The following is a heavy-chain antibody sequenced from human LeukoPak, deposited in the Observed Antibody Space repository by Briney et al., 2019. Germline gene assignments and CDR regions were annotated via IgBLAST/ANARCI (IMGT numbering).Heavy chain of an antibody. CDR1: GGTFSSYA. D-gene: IGHD4-17*01. CDR3: ARDKVSALYGDASGY. J-gene: IGHJ4*02. V-gene: IGHV1-69*04. CDR2: IIPILGIA. Sequence: GASVKVSCKASGGTFSSYAISWVRQAPGQGLEWMGRIIPILGIANYAQKFQGRVTITADKSTSTAYMELSSLRSEDTAVYYCARDKVSALYGDASGYWGQGTLVTVSS.